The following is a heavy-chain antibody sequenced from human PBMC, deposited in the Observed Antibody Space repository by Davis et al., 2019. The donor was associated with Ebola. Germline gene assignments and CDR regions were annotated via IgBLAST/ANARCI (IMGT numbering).Heavy chain of an antibody. Sequence: SETLSLTCAVSGGSISSGGYSWSWIRQPPGKGLEWIGYIYHSGSPYYNPSLKSRVTISVDRSKNQFSLKLSSVTAADTAVYYCARGFGELPYYYYGMDVWGQGTTVTVSS. V-gene: IGHV4-30-2*01. CDR2: IYHSGSP. D-gene: IGHD3-10*01. CDR3: ARGFGELPYYYYGMDV. J-gene: IGHJ6*02. CDR1: GGSISSGGYS.